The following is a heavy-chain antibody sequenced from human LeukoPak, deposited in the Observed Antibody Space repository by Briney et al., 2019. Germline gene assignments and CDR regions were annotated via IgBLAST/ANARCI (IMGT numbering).Heavy chain of an antibody. J-gene: IGHJ4*02. CDR2: ISSNGDSA. Sequence: GGSLRLSCAASGFSFSSHGMHWVRQAPGKGLEYVSAISSNGDSAYYTNSVRGRFTVSRDNSENTLYLQMNSLRAEDTAVYYCAKDGWYWDYWGQGTLVTVSS. CDR3: AKDGWYWDY. D-gene: IGHD6-19*01. CDR1: GFSFSSHG. V-gene: IGHV3-64*01.